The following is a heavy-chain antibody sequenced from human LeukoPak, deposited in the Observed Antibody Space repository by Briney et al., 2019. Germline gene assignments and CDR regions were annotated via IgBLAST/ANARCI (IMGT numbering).Heavy chain of an antibody. V-gene: IGHV3-23*01. CDR1: GFTFSRFA. D-gene: IGHD1-20*01. CDR2: FSGSGGST. J-gene: IGHJ4*02. CDR3: AKAGMTRFDY. Sequence: GGSLRLSCAASGFTFSRFAMSWVRQAPGKGLEWVSGFSGSGGSTYYADSVKGRFTIPRDNSKNTLYLQMNSLRVEDTAVYYCAKAGMTRFDYWGQGIMVTVSS.